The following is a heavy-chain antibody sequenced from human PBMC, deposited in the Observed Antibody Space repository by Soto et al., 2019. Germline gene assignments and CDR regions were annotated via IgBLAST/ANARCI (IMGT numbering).Heavy chain of an antibody. CDR3: AREKYSYDILTGYYRTDY. Sequence: GGSLRLSCAASGFTFSSYAMHWVRQAPGKGLEWVAVISYDGSNKYYADSVKGRFTISRDNSKNTLYLQMNSLRAEDTAVYYCAREKYSYDILTGYYRTDYWGQGTLVTVSS. D-gene: IGHD3-9*01. CDR1: GFTFSSYA. J-gene: IGHJ4*02. CDR2: ISYDGSNK. V-gene: IGHV3-30-3*01.